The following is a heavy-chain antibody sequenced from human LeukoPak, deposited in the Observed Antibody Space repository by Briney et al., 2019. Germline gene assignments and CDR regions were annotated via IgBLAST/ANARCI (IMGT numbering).Heavy chain of an antibody. J-gene: IGHJ4*02. V-gene: IGHV3-23*01. D-gene: IGHD3-22*01. CDR1: GFTFTSHG. CDR3: AKGAMIYPFDY. Sequence: GGSLRLSCAASGFTFTSHGMSWVRQAPGKGLEWVSGISGSGGDTYYSDSVKGRFTISRDNSKNTLYLQMNSLRAEDTAVYYCAKGAMIYPFDYWGQGTLVTVSS. CDR2: ISGSGGDT.